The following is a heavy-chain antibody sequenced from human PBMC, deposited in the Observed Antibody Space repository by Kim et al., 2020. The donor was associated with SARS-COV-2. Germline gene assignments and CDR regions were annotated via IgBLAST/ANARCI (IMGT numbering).Heavy chain of an antibody. D-gene: IGHD5-12*01. CDR3: ARGVYAVVATILRGAFDI. CDR2: ISAYNGNT. V-gene: IGHV1-18*01. J-gene: IGHJ3*02. CDR1: GYTFTSYG. Sequence: ASVKVSCKASGYTFTSYGISWVRQAPGQGLEWMGWISAYNGNTNYAQKLQGRVTMTTDTSTSTAYMELRSLRSDDTAVYYCARGVYAVVATILRGAFDIWGQGTMVTVSS.